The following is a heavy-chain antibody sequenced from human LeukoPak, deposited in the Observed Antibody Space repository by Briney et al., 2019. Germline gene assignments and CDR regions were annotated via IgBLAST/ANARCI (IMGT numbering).Heavy chain of an antibody. Sequence: SETLSLTCTVSGGSISSSSYYWGWIRQPPGKGLERVGSIYYSGATYYNPSLKSRVTMSVDTSKNQFSLNLSSVTAADTAMYYCARQSSSVAIFFDYWGQGTLVTVSS. CDR2: IYYSGAT. CDR3: ARQSSSVAIFFDY. D-gene: IGHD5-12*01. V-gene: IGHV4-39*01. CDR1: GGSISSSSYY. J-gene: IGHJ4*02.